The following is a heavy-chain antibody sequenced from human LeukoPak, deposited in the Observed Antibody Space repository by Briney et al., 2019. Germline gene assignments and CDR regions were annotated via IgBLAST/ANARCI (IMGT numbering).Heavy chain of an antibody. V-gene: IGHV4-59*01. Sequence: SETLSLTCPVSGGSISSYYWSWIRQPPGKGLEWIGYIYYSGSTNYNPSLKSRVTISVDTSKNQFSLKLSSVTAADTAVYYCARDRFPGSGDTFDYWGQGTLVTVSS. CDR1: GGSISSYY. J-gene: IGHJ4*02. D-gene: IGHD2-21*01. CDR3: ARDRFPGSGDTFDY. CDR2: IYYSGST.